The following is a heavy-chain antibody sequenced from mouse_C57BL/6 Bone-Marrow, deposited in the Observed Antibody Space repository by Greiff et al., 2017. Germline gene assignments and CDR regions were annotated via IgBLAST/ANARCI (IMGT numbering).Heavy chain of an antibody. Sequence: VHVKPSGPELVKPGASVKISCKASGYSFTDYNMNWVKQSNGKSLEWIGVINPNYGTTSYNQKFKGKATLTVDQSSSTAYMQLNSLTSEDSAVYYCAREKIYYDYDHYYFDYWGQGTTLTVSS. J-gene: IGHJ2*01. CDR1: GYSFTDYN. V-gene: IGHV1-39*01. CDR2: INPNYGTT. CDR3: AREKIYYDYDHYYFDY. D-gene: IGHD2-4*01.